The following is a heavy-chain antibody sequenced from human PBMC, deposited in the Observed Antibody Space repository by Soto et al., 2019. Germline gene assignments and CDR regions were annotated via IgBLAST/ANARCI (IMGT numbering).Heavy chain of an antibody. CDR2: IKSDGSWA. Sequence: GGSLTLYCPASGFTFSRYWMHWDRQAPGKGLEWVSRIKSDGSWALYADSMEGRLTISRDNAKNTLYLQMNSLRAEDTAVYYCARFFGSGFDYWGQGTLVTV. J-gene: IGHJ4*02. CDR3: ARFFGSGFDY. D-gene: IGHD6-19*01. CDR1: GFTFSRYW. V-gene: IGHV3-74*01.